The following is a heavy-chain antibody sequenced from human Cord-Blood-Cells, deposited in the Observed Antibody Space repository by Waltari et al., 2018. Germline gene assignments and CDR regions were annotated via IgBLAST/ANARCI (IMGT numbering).Heavy chain of an antibody. CDR2: VSSSRRYI. CDR3: ARGQLVGGGVDY. CDR1: GFTFSSYS. D-gene: IGHD6-6*01. V-gene: IGHV3-21*01. Sequence: EVQLVESGGGLVKPGGSLRLSCAASGFTFSSYSMNWVRQAPGKGLEWVSSVSSSRRYIYCADSVKGRFTISRENAKNSLYRQMNSLRAEDTAVYYCARGQLVGGGVDYWGQGTLVTVSS. J-gene: IGHJ4*02.